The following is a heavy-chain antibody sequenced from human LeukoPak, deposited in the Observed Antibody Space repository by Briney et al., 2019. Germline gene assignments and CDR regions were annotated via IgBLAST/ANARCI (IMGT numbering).Heavy chain of an antibody. CDR2: INSDGSST. V-gene: IGHV3-74*01. D-gene: IGHD2-21*02. J-gene: IGHJ4*02. CDR1: GFTFSGYW. Sequence: GGSLRLSCAASGFTFSGYWMHWVRQAPGKGLVWVSRINSDGSSTSYADSVKGRFTISRDNAKNTLYLQMNSLRAEDTAVYYCARDCGGDWCLDYWGQGTLVTVSS. CDR3: ARDCGGDWCLDY.